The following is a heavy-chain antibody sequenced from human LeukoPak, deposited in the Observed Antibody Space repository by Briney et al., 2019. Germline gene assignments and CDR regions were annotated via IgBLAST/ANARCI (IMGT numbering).Heavy chain of an antibody. CDR3: ARDSGTTGEVKFDP. D-gene: IGHD4-17*01. CDR2: IYSDGTN. J-gene: IGHJ5*02. Sequence: SETLSLTCTVSGGSISRYYWSWIRQPAGKGLEWIGRIYSDGTNTYNPSLQSRVTMSIDTSKNQFSLKLNFVTAADTTVYYCARDSGTTGEVKFDPWGQGTLVTVSS. CDR1: GGSISRYY. V-gene: IGHV4-4*07.